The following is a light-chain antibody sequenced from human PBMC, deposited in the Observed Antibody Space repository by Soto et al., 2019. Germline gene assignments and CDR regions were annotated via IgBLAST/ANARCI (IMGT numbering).Light chain of an antibody. Sequence: EIVLTQSPGSLSLSPGERATLSCRASQSVSSNYLAWYQQRPGQAPRLLIYGASSRATGIPDRFSGSGSGTDFTLTISTLEPEDFAVYFCQQYSRSPVTFGGGTKVDIK. CDR2: GAS. V-gene: IGKV3-20*01. J-gene: IGKJ4*01. CDR3: QQYSRSPVT. CDR1: QSVSSNY.